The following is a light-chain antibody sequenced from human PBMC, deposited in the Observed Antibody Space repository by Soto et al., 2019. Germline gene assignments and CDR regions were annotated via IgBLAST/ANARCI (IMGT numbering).Light chain of an antibody. Sequence: IVLTQSPGPLSLSSGERATLSCRASQSTDSQSLAWYQQKPGQAPRLLIYGASSRATGIPDRFSGSGSGTDFTLTISRLEPEDFAVYYCQQYGTSPLTFGGGTKVEIK. V-gene: IGKV3-20*01. CDR2: GAS. CDR1: QSTDSQS. J-gene: IGKJ4*01. CDR3: QQYGTSPLT.